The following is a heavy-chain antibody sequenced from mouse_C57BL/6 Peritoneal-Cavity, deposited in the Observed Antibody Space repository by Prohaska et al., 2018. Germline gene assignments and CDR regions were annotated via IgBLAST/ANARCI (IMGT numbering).Heavy chain of an antibody. Sequence: QVQLQQSGAELVRPGTSVKMSCKASGYTFTNYWIGWAKQRPGHGLEWIGDIYPGGGYTNYNEKFKGKATLTADKSSSTAYMQFSSLTSEDSAIYYCARLATTVGGYFDYWGQGTTLTVSS. D-gene: IGHD1-1*01. J-gene: IGHJ2*01. CDR3: ARLATTVGGYFDY. CDR2: IYPGGGYT. V-gene: IGHV1-63*01. CDR1: GYTFTNYW.